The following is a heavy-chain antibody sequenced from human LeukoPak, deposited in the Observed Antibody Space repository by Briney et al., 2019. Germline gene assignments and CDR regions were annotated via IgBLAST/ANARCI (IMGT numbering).Heavy chain of an antibody. J-gene: IGHJ4*02. V-gene: IGHV4-34*01. CDR2: IDHSGST. D-gene: IGHD3-10*01. CDR3: ARLNGQMLRGVKFLDY. CDR1: GGSFSGHY. Sequence: SETLSLTCAVYGGSFSGHYWSCIRQPPGKGLEWIGEIDHSGSTNYNPSLKSRVTISLDTSKNQFSLNLTSVTAADTAVYYCARLNGQMLRGVKFLDYWGQGTLVTVSS.